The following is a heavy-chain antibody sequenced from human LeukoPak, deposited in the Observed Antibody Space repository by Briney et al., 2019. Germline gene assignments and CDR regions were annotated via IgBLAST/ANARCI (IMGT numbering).Heavy chain of an antibody. CDR3: ANYIQRPPGMDV. D-gene: IGHD2-15*01. Sequence: PGRSLRLSCAASGFTFSSYGMHWVRQASGKGLEWVAVISYDGSNKYYADSVKGRFTISRDNSKNTLYLQMNSLRAEDTALYFCANYIQRPPGMDVWGQGTMVTVSS. CDR2: ISYDGSNK. V-gene: IGHV3-30*18. J-gene: IGHJ6*02. CDR1: GFTFSSYG.